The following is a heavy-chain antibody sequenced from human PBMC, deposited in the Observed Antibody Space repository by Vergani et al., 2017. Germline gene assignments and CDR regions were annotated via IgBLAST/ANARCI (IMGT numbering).Heavy chain of an antibody. J-gene: IGHJ5*02. CDR3: ARQGWSGYWDNWFDP. V-gene: IGHV5-51*01. D-gene: IGHD3-3*01. Sequence: EVQLVQSGAEVKKPGESLKISCKGSGYSFTSYWIGWVRQMPGKYLEWLGLIYPGDSDTRYSPSFQGQGTISADKSISTAYLQWSSLKASDTAMYYCARQGWSGYWDNWFDPGGQGTLVTVSS. CDR2: IYPGDSDT. CDR1: GYSFTSYW.